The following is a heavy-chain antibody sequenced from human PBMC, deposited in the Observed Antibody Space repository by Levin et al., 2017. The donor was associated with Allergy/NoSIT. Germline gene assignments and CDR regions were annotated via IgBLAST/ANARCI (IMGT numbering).Heavy chain of an antibody. Sequence: GGSLRLSCAASGFTVSSNYMSWVRQAPGKGLEWVSVIYSGGSTYYADSVKGRFTISRDNSKNTLYLQMNSLRAEDTAVYYCARDVKGVSPDYWGQGTLVTVSS. J-gene: IGHJ4*02. V-gene: IGHV3-66*02. CDR1: GFTVSSNY. CDR2: IYSGGST. D-gene: IGHD3-10*01. CDR3: ARDVKGVSPDY.